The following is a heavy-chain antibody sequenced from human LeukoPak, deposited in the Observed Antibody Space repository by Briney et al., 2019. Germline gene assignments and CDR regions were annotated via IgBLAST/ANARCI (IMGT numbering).Heavy chain of an antibody. J-gene: IGHJ5*02. CDR3: ARSVVPAATGDWFDP. CDR2: INHSGST. D-gene: IGHD2-2*01. Sequence: PSETLSLTCAVYGGSFSGYYWSWIRQPPGKGLEWIGEINHSGSTNYNPSLKSRVTISVDTSKNQFSLKLSSETAADTAVYYCARSVVPAATGDWFDPWGQGTLVTVSS. V-gene: IGHV4-34*01. CDR1: GGSFSGYY.